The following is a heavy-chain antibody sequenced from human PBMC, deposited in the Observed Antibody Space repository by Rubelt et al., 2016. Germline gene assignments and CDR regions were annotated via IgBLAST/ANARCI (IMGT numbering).Heavy chain of an antibody. D-gene: IGHD6-13*01. Sequence: QVQLVQSGAEVKKPGSSVKVSCKASGGTFSSYAISWVRQAPGQGLEWMGRIISILGIANDAQKFQCRVTITADKSTSTAYLELSSLRSEDTAVYYCARIAAARGWGQGTLVTVSS. CDR3: ARIAAARG. J-gene: IGHJ4*02. V-gene: IGHV1-69*04. CDR2: IISILGIA. CDR1: GGTFSSYA.